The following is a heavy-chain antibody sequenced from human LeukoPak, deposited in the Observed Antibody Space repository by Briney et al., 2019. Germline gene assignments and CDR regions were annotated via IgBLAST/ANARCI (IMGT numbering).Heavy chain of an antibody. D-gene: IGHD2-2*01. CDR2: INAGNGNT. Sequence: ASVKVSCKASGYTFTSYAMHWVRQAPGQRLEWMGWINAGNGNTKYSQKFQGRVTITRDTSASTAYMELSSLRSEDTAMYYCARGSTSDWPLDHWGQETLVTISS. CDR3: ARGSTSDWPLDH. V-gene: IGHV1-3*01. CDR1: GYTFTSYA. J-gene: IGHJ4*02.